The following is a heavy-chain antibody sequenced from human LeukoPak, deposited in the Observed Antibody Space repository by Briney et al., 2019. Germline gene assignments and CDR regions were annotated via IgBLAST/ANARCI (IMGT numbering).Heavy chain of an antibody. V-gene: IGHV4-30-4*01. D-gene: IGHD3-22*01. CDR2: IYYSGST. CDR1: GGSMSSGDYY. CDR3: ARVRRDYTDTSGYYFFDY. Sequence: PSETLSLTCTVSGGSMSSGDYYWDWIRQPPGKGLEWIGYIYYSGSTYYNPSLKSRVTISVDTSENQFSLKLSSVTAADTAVYYCARVRRDYTDTSGYYFFDYWGQGTLVAVSS. J-gene: IGHJ4*02.